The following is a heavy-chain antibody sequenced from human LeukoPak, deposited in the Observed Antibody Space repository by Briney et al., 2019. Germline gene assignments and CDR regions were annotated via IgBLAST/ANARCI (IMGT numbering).Heavy chain of an antibody. J-gene: IGHJ4*02. CDR2: INHSGST. D-gene: IGHD3-22*01. CDR1: GGSFSGYF. CDR3: ARRPPNSSGYYYGDY. Sequence: PSETLSLTCAVYGGSFSGYFWTWIRQPPGKGLEWFGEINHSGSTNYNPSLKSRVTISVDTSKNQFSLKLSSVTAADTAVYYCARRPPNSSGYYYGDYWGQGNLVTVSS. V-gene: IGHV4-34*01.